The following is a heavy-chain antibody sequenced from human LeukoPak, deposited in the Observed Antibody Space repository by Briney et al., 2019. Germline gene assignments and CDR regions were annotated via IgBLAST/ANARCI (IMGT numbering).Heavy chain of an antibody. CDR1: GFAFSTYS. Sequence: GGSLRLSCAASGFAFSTYSMNWVRQSPGKRLEWLSYISSSSSTIYYADSVKGRFTISRDNAKNSLYLQMNSLRAEDTAVYYCATQTVAGGYWGQGTLVTVSS. V-gene: IGHV3-48*01. CDR2: ISSSSSTI. J-gene: IGHJ4*02. D-gene: IGHD1-14*01. CDR3: ATQTVAGGY.